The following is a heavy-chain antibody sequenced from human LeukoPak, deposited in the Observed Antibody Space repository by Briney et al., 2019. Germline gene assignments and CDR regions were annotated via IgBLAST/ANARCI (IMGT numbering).Heavy chain of an antibody. J-gene: IGHJ4*02. V-gene: IGHV1-18*01. Sequence: ASVKVSCKASGYTFTSYGISWVRQAPGQGLEWMGWISAYNGNTNYAQKLQGRVTMTTDTSTSTAYMELRSLRSDDTAVYYCAGEEDSRGWSEYWGQGTLVTVSS. D-gene: IGHD6-19*01. CDR3: AGEEDSRGWSEY. CDR1: GYTFTSYG. CDR2: ISAYNGNT.